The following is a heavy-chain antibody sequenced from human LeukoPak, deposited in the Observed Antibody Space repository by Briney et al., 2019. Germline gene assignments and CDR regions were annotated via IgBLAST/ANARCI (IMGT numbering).Heavy chain of an antibody. V-gene: IGHV1-2*02. D-gene: IGHD3-10*01. J-gene: IGHJ4*02. CDR3: ASGRGVGSTTPFDY. CDR1: VYTFTGYY. Sequence: ASVKVSCKASVYTFTGYYMHWVRQAPGQGLEWMGWINPDSGGTNYAQKFQGRVTMTRATSISAAFLDRSRQGSDETAIYYCASGRGVGSTTPFDYWGEGTLVTVSS. CDR2: INPDSGGT.